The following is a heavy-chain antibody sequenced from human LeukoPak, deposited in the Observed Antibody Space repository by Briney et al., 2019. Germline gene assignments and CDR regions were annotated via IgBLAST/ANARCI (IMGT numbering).Heavy chain of an antibody. CDR2: IYYSGST. CDR3: ARGNDYGDSF. CDR1: GGSISSYY. Sequence: PSETLSLTCTVSGGSISSYYWSWIRQSPGEGLEWIGNIYYSGSTNSNPSLKSRVTVSLDTSKNQFSLKVRSVTAVDTAVYYCARGNDYGDSFWGQGTLVTVSS. D-gene: IGHD4-17*01. J-gene: IGHJ4*02. V-gene: IGHV4-59*01.